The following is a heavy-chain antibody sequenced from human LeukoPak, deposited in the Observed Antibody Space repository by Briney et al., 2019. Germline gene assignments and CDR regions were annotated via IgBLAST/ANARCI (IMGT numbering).Heavy chain of an antibody. CDR1: GFTFSSYA. CDR2: ISYDGSNK. D-gene: IGHD4-17*01. Sequence: PGGSLRLSCAASGFTFSSYAMHWVRQAPGKGLEWVTVISYDGSNKYYADSVKGRFTFSRDNSKSTLFLQMNSLRAEDTAVYYCARAPFRMTTDGLDIWGQGAMVTVSS. J-gene: IGHJ3*02. V-gene: IGHV3-30-3*01. CDR3: ARAPFRMTTDGLDI.